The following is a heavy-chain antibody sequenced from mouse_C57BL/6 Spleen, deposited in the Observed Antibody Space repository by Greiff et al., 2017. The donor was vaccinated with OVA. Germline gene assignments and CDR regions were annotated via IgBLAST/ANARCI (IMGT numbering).Heavy chain of an antibody. CDR3: ARRWTDYYGGGYFDV. CDR1: GYTFTSYW. CDR2: IDPSDSYT. D-gene: IGHD1-1*01. Sequence: QVQLKQPGAELVKPGASVKLSCKASGYTFTSYWMQWVKQRPGQGLEWIGEIDPSDSYTNYNQKFKGKATLTVDTSSSTAYMQLSSLTSEDSAVYYCARRWTDYYGGGYFDVWGTGTTVTVSS. V-gene: IGHV1-50*01. J-gene: IGHJ1*03.